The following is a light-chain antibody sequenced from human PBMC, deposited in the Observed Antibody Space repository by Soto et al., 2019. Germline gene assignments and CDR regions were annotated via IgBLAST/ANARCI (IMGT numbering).Light chain of an antibody. V-gene: IGLV3-27*01. CDR3: YSAAYNNLRV. J-gene: IGLJ3*02. CDR2: KDS. CDR1: VLAKKY. Sequence: SYELTQPSSVSVSPGQTARITCSGDVLAKKYARWFQQKPGQAPVLVIYKDSERPSGIPERFSGSSSGTTVTLTISGAQVEDEADYYCYSAAYNNLRVFGGGTNLTVL.